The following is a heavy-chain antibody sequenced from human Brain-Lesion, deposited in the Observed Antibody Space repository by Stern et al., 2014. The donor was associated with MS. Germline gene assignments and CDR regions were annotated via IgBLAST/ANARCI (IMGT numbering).Heavy chain of an antibody. D-gene: IGHD5-18*01. CDR3: AKDGPALVTNWFDP. CDR2: IIPVFGSP. J-gene: IGHJ5*02. V-gene: IGHV1-69*06. Sequence: VHLVESGPEVKKPGSSVQVSCKASGGTFGTYPITWVRQAPGQGLEWMGRIIPVFGSPNYAQKFQGRVTITADRSTTTVYMKLSSLKSDDAAVYYCAKDGPALVTNWFDPWGRGTLVTVSS. CDR1: GGTFGTYP.